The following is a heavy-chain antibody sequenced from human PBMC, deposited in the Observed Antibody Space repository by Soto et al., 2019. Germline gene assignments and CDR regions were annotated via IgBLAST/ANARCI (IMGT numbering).Heavy chain of an antibody. Sequence: PGGSLRLSCEVSGVTFNPYNMNLVRQCPGKGLEWVASISTSSSYIYYAASVEGRFTVSRDNAKNSLYLQMSDLRDEDTAVYYCARGLERAPSKNWFDSWGQGTQVTVSS. V-gene: IGHV3-21*01. CDR3: ARGLERAPSKNWFDS. J-gene: IGHJ5*01. D-gene: IGHD1-1*01. CDR2: ISTSSSYI. CDR1: GVTFNPYN.